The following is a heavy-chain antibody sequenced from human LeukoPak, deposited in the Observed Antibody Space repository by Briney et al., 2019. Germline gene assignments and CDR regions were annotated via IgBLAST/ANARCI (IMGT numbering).Heavy chain of an antibody. CDR3: ARGGGRYYYDSSGYYYPFDY. V-gene: IGHV4-34*01. J-gene: IGHJ4*02. Sequence: PSETLSLTCAIYGGSFSGYYWSWIRQPPGKGLEWIGEINHSGSTNYNPSLKSRVTISVDTSKNQFSLKLSSVTAADTAVYYCARGGGRYYYDSSGYYYPFDYWGQGTLVTVSS. D-gene: IGHD3-22*01. CDR1: GGSFSGYY. CDR2: INHSGST.